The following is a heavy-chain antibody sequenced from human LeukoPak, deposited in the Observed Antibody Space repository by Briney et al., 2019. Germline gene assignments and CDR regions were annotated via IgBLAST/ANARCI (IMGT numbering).Heavy chain of an antibody. V-gene: IGHV4-30-2*01. CDR3: ARGFGIAAWDPPGY. J-gene: IGHJ4*02. D-gene: IGHD6-25*01. CDR1: GGSISSGGYY. CDR2: IYHSGST. Sequence: PSETLSLTCTVSGGSISSGGYYWSWIRQPPGEGLEWIGYIYHSGSTYYNPSLKSRVTISVDRSKNQFSLKLSSVTAADTAVYYCARGFGIAAWDPPGYWGQGTLVTVSS.